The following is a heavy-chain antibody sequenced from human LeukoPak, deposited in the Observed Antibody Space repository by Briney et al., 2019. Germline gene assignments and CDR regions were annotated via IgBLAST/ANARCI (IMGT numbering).Heavy chain of an antibody. D-gene: IGHD4-17*01. CDR3: ARSNDYVFDY. CDR1: GYHFSAYW. Sequence: GESLKISFKASGYHFSAYWIGWVRPMPGKGLEWMGVIYPGDSDTRYSPSFQGQVTISADMSISTAYLQWGSLKASDTAMYYCARSNDYVFDYWGQGTLVTVSS. J-gene: IGHJ4*02. CDR2: IYPGDSDT. V-gene: IGHV5-51*01.